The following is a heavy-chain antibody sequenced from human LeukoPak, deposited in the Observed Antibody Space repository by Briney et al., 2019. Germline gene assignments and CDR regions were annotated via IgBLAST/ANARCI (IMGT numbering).Heavy chain of an antibody. CDR3: ASRNQYCGGDCFWAFDI. V-gene: IGHV3-21*01. Sequence: GGSLRLSCGAPGFTFSRYSMNWVRQAPGKGLEWVSSISRSGSYIYYADSVKGRFTISRDNAKNSLYLQMNSLRAEDTAVYYCASRNQYCGGDCFWAFDIWGQGTMVTVSS. J-gene: IGHJ3*02. CDR2: ISRSGSYI. D-gene: IGHD2-21*02. CDR1: GFTFSRYS.